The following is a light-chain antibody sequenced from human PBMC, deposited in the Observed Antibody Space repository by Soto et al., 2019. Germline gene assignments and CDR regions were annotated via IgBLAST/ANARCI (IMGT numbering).Light chain of an antibody. CDR2: EVS. CDR3: SSYTSSSTPLYV. CDR1: SSDVGGYNY. J-gene: IGLJ1*01. Sequence: QSALTQPASVSGSPGQSITISCTGTSSDVGGYNYVSWYQQHPGKAPKLMIYEVSNRPSGVSNRFSGSKSGNTASLTISGLQAEDEADYYCSSYTSSSTPLYVFGTGTKLTLL. V-gene: IGLV2-14*01.